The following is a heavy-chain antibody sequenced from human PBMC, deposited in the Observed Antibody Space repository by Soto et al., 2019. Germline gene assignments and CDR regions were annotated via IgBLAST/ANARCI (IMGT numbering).Heavy chain of an antibody. D-gene: IGHD2-2*02. CDR1: GGSFSGYY. CDR2: INHSGST. CDR3: ARGSARGLFGGAIRY. Sequence: QVQLQQWGAGLLKPSETLSLTCAVYGGSFSGYYWSWIRQPPGKGLEWIGEINHSGSTNYNPSLKSRVTVSVDTSKNQFSLKLSSVTAADTAVYYCARGSARGLFGGAIRYWGQGTLVTVSS. V-gene: IGHV4-34*01. J-gene: IGHJ4*02.